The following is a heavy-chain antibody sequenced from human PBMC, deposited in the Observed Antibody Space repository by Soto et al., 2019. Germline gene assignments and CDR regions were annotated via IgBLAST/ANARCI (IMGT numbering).Heavy chain of an antibody. J-gene: IGHJ4*02. CDR1: GFTLSRHT. D-gene: IGHD3-9*01. V-gene: IGHV3-21*04. CDR3: ARDVGLDSDDFFAY. CDR2: IGSRTSDI. Sequence: GGSLRLSCAASGFTLSRHTMNWVRQAPGKGLEWVSFIGSRTSDIYYADSVKGRFTISRDNAKNSLYLQMDSLRAEDTAMYFCARDVGLDSDDFFAYWGQGTQVTVSS.